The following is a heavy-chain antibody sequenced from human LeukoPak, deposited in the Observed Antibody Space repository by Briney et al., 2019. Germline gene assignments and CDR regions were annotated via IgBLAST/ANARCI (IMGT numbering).Heavy chain of an antibody. CDR3: ARASPYCSSTSCRSHYYYYYYMDV. D-gene: IGHD2-2*01. V-gene: IGHV4-30-4*07. CDR1: GGSISSGGYY. J-gene: IGHJ6*03. Sequence: SSETLSLTCAVSGGSISSGGYYWSWIRAPPGKGREGSGYIYYSGSTYYNPSLKSRVTMSVDTSKNQFSLKLSSVTAADTAVYYCARASPYCSSTSCRSHYYYYYYMDVWGKGTTVTISS. CDR2: IYYSGST.